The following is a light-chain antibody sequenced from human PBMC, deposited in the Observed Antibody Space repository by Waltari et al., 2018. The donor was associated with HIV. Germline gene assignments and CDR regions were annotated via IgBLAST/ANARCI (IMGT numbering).Light chain of an antibody. CDR1: SSDVGGYNY. J-gene: IGLJ2*01. V-gene: IGLV2-14*01. Sequence: QSALTQPASVSGSPGQPITISCTGTSSDVGGYNYVSWCQHHPGKAPKLMISEVRNRPSGVSTRFSGSKSGNTASLTISGLQAEDEADYYCSSYSSSITLYVVFGGGTKLTVL. CDR2: EVR. CDR3: SSYSSSITLYVV.